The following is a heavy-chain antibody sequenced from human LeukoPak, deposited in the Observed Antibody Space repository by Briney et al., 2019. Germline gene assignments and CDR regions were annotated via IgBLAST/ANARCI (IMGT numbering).Heavy chain of an antibody. J-gene: IGHJ5*02. CDR3: AGGLWSGYNWFDP. CDR2: INPNSGGT. V-gene: IGHV1-2*02. CDR1: GYTFTGYY. Sequence: ASVKVSCKASGYTFTGYYMHWVRQAPGQGLEWMGWINPNSGGTNYAQKFQGRVTMTRDTTISTAYMQLSRLRPDDTAVYYCAGGLWSGYNWFDPRGQGTLVTVSS. D-gene: IGHD3-3*01.